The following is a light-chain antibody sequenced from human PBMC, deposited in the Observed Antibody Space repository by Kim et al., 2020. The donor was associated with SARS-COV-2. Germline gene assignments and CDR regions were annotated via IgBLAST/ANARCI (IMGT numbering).Light chain of an antibody. J-gene: IGLJ3*02. CDR2: DVT. Sequence: HSVTTSCTGTLSDVGGYNYVSWYQQHPGKAPKLMIYDVTKRPSGVPDRFSGSKSGNTASLTISGLQTEDEADYSCCSYAGSYTWVFGGGTQLTVL. V-gene: IGLV2-11*03. CDR1: LSDVGGYNY. CDR3: CSYAGSYTWV.